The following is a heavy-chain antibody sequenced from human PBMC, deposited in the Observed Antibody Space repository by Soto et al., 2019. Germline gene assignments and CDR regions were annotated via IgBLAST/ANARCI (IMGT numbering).Heavy chain of an antibody. V-gene: IGHV2-5*02. D-gene: IGHD2-2*01. CDR2: IYWDDDK. J-gene: IGHJ4*02. Sequence: QITLKESGPPLVKPTQTLTLTCTFSGFSLTTNGVGVGWIRQPPGKALEWLALIYWDDDKRYSPSLNSRLTIXKAXSKNQVVLTMTDMDPVDTATYYWAHRRGAPGHFDSWGQGTLVTVSS. CDR1: GFSLTTNGVG. CDR3: AHRRGAPGHFDS.